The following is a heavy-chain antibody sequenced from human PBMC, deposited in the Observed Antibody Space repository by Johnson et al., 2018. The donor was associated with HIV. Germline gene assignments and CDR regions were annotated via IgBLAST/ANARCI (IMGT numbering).Heavy chain of an antibody. CDR2: IYSGGST. D-gene: IGHD1-26*01. J-gene: IGHJ3*01. V-gene: IGHV3-66*01. Sequence: EVQLVESGGGLVQPGGSLRLSCAAFGFTVSSNYMSWVRQAPGKGLEWVSVIYSGGSTYYADSVKGRFTISRDNAKNSLYLQMNSLRDEDTAVYYCVTADRGSAWGQGTTVTVSS. CDR3: VTADRGSA. CDR1: GFTVSSNY.